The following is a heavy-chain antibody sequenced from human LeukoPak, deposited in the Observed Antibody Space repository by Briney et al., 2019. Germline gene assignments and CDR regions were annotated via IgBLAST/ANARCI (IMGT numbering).Heavy chain of an antibody. CDR3: ARHDFGGNSGDY. J-gene: IGHJ4*02. CDR1: GFTFSSYG. Sequence: GGSLRLSCAASGFTFSSYGMNWVRQAPGKGMEWVSYIGTSSSTIYYADSVKGRLTISRDNARNSLYLQMNSLGDEDTAVYYCARHDFGGNSGDYWGQGTLVTVSS. CDR2: IGTSSSTI. V-gene: IGHV3-48*02. D-gene: IGHD4-23*01.